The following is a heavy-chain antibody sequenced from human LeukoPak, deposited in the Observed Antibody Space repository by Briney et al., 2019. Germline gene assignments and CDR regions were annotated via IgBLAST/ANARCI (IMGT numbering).Heavy chain of an antibody. CDR1: GGSISSNSYY. CDR3: ARRYIGRGYYFDY. V-gene: IGHV4-39*07. J-gene: IGHJ4*02. CDR2: IFHSGST. D-gene: IGHD1-26*01. Sequence: ASQTLSLTCTVSGGSISSNSYYWGWIRQPPGRGLEWIGSIFHSGSTYYNPSLKSRVTISVDTSKNQFSLKLSSVTAADTAVYYCARRYIGRGYYFDYWGQGTLVIVSS.